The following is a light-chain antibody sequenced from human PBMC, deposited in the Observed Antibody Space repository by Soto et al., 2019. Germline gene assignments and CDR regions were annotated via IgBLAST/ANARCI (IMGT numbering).Light chain of an antibody. Sequence: QSVLTQPPSVSGAPGQRVTISCTESSSNIGAGYDVHWYQQLPGTAPILLIYGNSNRPSGVPVRFSGSKSGTSASLAITGLQAEDEADYYCQSYDSSLSGWVFGGGTKLTVL. CDR1: SSNIGAGYD. V-gene: IGLV1-40*01. J-gene: IGLJ3*02. CDR3: QSYDSSLSGWV. CDR2: GNS.